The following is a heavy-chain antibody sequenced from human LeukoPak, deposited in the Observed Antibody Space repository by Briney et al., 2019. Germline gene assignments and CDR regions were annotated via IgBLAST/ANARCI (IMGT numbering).Heavy chain of an antibody. J-gene: IGHJ5*02. CDR2: ISSSGSTI. V-gene: IGHV3-48*03. D-gene: IGHD6-13*01. CDR3: ARVGVLRGSSWNYNWFDP. Sequence: GGSLRLSCAASGFTFSSYEMNWVRQAPGKGLEWVSYISSSGSTIYYADSVKGRFTISRDNAKNSLYLQMNSLRAEDTAVYYCARVGVLRGSSWNYNWFDPWGQGTLVTVSS. CDR1: GFTFSSYE.